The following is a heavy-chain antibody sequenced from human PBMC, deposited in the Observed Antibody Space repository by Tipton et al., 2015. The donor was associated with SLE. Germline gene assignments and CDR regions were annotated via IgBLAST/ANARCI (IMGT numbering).Heavy chain of an antibody. CDR2: IHYSGNT. CDR1: GGSISSSAYY. D-gene: IGHD6-19*01. V-gene: IGHV4-39*07. Sequence: LRLSCTVSGGSISSSAYYWGWIRQPPGKGLEWIGNIHYSGNTYCNPSLKSRVTISLDTSKNQFSLKLSSVTAADTAVFYCARVTGHSSGWYGWVDYWGQGTLVTVSS. J-gene: IGHJ4*02. CDR3: ARVTGHSSGWYGWVDY.